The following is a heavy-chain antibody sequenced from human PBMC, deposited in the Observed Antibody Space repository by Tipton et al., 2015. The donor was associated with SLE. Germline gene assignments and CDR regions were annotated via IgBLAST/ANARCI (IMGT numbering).Heavy chain of an antibody. CDR2: ISSSSSYT. Sequence: LSLTCAVYGGSFSDYYMSWIRQAPGKGLEWVSYISSSSSYTNYADSVKGRFTISRDNAKNSLYLQMNSLRAEDTAVYYCARDTPPGIAVAGTAAAFDIWGQGTMVTVSS. CDR1: GGSFSDYY. D-gene: IGHD6-19*01. J-gene: IGHJ3*02. V-gene: IGHV3-11*06. CDR3: ARDTPPGIAVAGTAAAFDI.